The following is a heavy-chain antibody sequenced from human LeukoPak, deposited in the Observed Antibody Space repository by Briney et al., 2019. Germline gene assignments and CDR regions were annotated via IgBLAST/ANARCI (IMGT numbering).Heavy chain of an antibody. CDR1: GYTFTSYG. D-gene: IGHD3-22*01. CDR3: ARDREYYYDSSGYYDPFDY. Sequence: GASVKVACKACGYTFTSYGISWVRQAPGQGLDWMGWISAYNGNTNYAQKLQGRVTMTTDTSTSTAYMELRSLRSDDTAVYYCARDREYYYDSSGYYDPFDYWGQGTLVTVSS. CDR2: ISAYNGNT. V-gene: IGHV1-18*01. J-gene: IGHJ4*02.